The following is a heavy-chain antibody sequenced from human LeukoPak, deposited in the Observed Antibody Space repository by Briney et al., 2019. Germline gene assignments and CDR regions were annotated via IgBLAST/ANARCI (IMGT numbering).Heavy chain of an antibody. D-gene: IGHD3-10*01. CDR1: GFTFNNYW. CDR2: IKQDGSEK. CDR3: ARNAAMLRSAYSFYFMEV. J-gene: IGHJ3*01. Sequence: GGSLRLSCAASGFTFNNYWMTWVRQAPGKGLEWVANIKQDGSEKYYRDSVKGRFTISRDNSKNSLYLQMDSLRAEDTAVFFCARNAAMLRSAYSFYFMEVSGRGTTVTISS. V-gene: IGHV3-7*01.